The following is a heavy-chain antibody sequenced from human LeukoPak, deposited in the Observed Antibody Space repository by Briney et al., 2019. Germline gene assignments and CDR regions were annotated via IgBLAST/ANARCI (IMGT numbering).Heavy chain of an antibody. Sequence: GGSLRLSCAASGLTFSSYSMNWVRQAPGKGLEWVSSISSSSSYIYYADSVKGRFTISRDNAKNSLYLQMNSLRAEDTAVYYCARVVVVDDYYYYYGMDVWGQGTTVTVSS. V-gene: IGHV3-21*01. CDR3: ARVVVVDDYYYYYGMDV. CDR2: ISSSSSYI. D-gene: IGHD2-15*01. CDR1: GLTFSSYS. J-gene: IGHJ6*02.